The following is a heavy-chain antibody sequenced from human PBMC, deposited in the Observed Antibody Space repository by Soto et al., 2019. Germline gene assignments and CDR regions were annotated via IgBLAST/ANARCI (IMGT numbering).Heavy chain of an antibody. Sequence: QVQLQESGPGLVKPSETLSLTCTVSGGSISSYYWSWIRQPPGKGLEWIGYIYYSGSTNYNPSLKSRVTMSVDSSKNQFSLKMSSVTAADTAVYYCARLATRYYFDYWGQGTLFTVSS. CDR3: ARLATRYYFDY. CDR2: IYYSGST. J-gene: IGHJ4*02. CDR1: GGSISSYY. D-gene: IGHD1-1*01. V-gene: IGHV4-59*01.